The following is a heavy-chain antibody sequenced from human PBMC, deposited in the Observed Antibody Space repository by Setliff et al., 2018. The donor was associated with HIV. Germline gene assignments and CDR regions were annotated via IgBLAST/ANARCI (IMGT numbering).Heavy chain of an antibody. J-gene: IGHJ5*02. V-gene: IGHV3-21*01. CDR3: AREGQEEWLAPSMYNWFDP. CDR1: GFTFSSYT. CDR2: ISSTGRYI. D-gene: IGHD6-19*01. Sequence: PGGSLRLSCAASGFTFSSYTMDWVRQAPGKGLEWVSSISSTGRYIYYADSLKGRFTISRDNAKNSLYLQMNSLRAEDTAVYYCAREGQEEWLAPSMYNWFDPWGQGTLVTVSS.